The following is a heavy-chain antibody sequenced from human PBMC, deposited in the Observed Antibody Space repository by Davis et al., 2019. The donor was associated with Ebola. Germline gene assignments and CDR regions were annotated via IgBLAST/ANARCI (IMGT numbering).Heavy chain of an antibody. V-gene: IGHV4-34*01. CDR1: GGSFSGYY. Sequence: SETLSLTCAVCGGSFSGYYWSWIRQPPGKGLEWIGEINHSGSTNYNPSLKSRVTISVDTSKNQFSLKLSSVTAADTAVYYCARERGYYYGSGSYLRLDVWGQGTTVTVSS. CDR3: ARERGYYYGSGSYLRLDV. D-gene: IGHD3-10*01. CDR2: INHSGST. J-gene: IGHJ6*02.